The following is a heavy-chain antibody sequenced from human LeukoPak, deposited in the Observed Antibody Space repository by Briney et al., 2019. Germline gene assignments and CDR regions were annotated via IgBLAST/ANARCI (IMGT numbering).Heavy chain of an antibody. V-gene: IGHV4-38-2*02. CDR3: ARVTIVGATRVFDY. Sequence: SETLSLTCTVSGYSISSGYYWGWIRQPPGKGLEWIGSIYHSGSTYYNPSLKSRVTISVDTSKNQFSLKLSSVTAADTAVYYCARVTIVGATRVFDYWGQGTLVTVSS. D-gene: IGHD1-26*01. CDR1: GYSISSGYY. J-gene: IGHJ4*02. CDR2: IYHSGST.